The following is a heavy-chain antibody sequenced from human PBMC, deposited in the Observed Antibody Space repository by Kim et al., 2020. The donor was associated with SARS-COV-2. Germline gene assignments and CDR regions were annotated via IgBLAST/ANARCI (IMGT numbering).Heavy chain of an antibody. CDR2: IKLDGSEK. Sequence: GGSLRLSCAASGFTFGNYWMIWVRQAPGKVLEWVANIKLDGSEKYYMDSVKGRFTISRDNAKNSLYLQMNSLRVEDTAVYYCARSGWDYWGQGTLVTVPS. CDR1: GFTFGNYW. J-gene: IGHJ4*02. CDR3: ARSGWDY. V-gene: IGHV3-7*01. D-gene: IGHD6-19*01.